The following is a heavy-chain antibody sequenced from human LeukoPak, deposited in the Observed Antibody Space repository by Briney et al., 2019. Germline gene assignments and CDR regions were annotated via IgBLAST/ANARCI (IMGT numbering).Heavy chain of an antibody. CDR3: ARTPPITIYYYYYYGMDV. V-gene: IGHV3-23*01. D-gene: IGHD3-9*01. J-gene: IGHJ6*02. CDR1: GFTFSSYT. CDR2: ISGSGGTT. Sequence: PGGSLRLSCAASGFTFSSYTMSWVRQAPGKGLEWVSAISGSGGTTSYADSLKGRFTISRDNSKNTLYLLMNSLRAEDTAAYYCARTPPITIYYYYYYGMDVWGQGTTVTVSS.